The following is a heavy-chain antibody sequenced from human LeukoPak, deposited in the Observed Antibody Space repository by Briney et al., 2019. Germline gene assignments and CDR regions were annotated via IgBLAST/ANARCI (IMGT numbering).Heavy chain of an antibody. D-gene: IGHD2/OR15-2a*01. J-gene: IGHJ4*02. V-gene: IGHV3-21*01. CDR2: IDSSTTRI. Sequence: GGSLRLSCVASGFTFSSYWMNWVRQAPGKGLEWVSAIDSSTTRIYYANSVRGRFTISRDNAKNSLDLQMNSLRAEDTAVYYCVRGGTYCDSTCKGADYWGQGTLVAVSA. CDR3: VRGGTYCDSTCKGADY. CDR1: GFTFSSYW.